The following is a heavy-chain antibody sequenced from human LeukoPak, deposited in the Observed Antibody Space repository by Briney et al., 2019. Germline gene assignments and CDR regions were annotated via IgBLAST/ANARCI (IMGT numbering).Heavy chain of an antibody. D-gene: IGHD2-21*01. CDR3: ARERVHCGGDCLDY. CDR1: GFTFSSYE. CDR2: IYNNGESI. J-gene: IGHJ4*02. Sequence: GGSLRLSCAASGFTFSSYEMNWVRQAPGKGLEWLSYIYNNGESIFCADSVKGRFTISRDNAKNSLYLQMSSLRAEDTAVYYCARERVHCGGDCLDYWGQGTLVTVSS. V-gene: IGHV3-48*03.